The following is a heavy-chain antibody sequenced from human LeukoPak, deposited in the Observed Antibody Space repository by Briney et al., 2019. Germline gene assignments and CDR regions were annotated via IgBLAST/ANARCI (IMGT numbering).Heavy chain of an antibody. D-gene: IGHD4-23*01. CDR3: ARDRATVVDAFDI. CDR1: GGTFSSYV. J-gene: IGHJ3*02. Sequence: ASVKVSCKASGGTFSSYVINWVRQAPGQGLEWMGWISAYNGNTNYAQKLQGRVTMTTDTSTSTAYMELRSLRSDDTAVYYCARDRATVVDAFDIWGQGTMVTVSS. CDR2: ISAYNGNT. V-gene: IGHV1-18*01.